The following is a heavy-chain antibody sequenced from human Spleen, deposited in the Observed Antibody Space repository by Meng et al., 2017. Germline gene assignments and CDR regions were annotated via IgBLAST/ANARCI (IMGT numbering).Heavy chain of an antibody. CDR1: GYACTSNG. CDR3: CGRRRCLADGFFDY. V-gene: IGHV1-46*01. J-gene: IGHJ4*02. CDR2: SNPNHGST. Sequence: VQVVLSGWGVEKSGASVKLSCKASGYACTSNGYHGGRQPPGQGNGLMEISNPNHGSTTYSQKFLSSVIIISVDTSRTAFLVLRSLMTEDTTAIYCCGRRRCLADGFFDYWGQGTLVTASS. D-gene: IGHD1-26*01.